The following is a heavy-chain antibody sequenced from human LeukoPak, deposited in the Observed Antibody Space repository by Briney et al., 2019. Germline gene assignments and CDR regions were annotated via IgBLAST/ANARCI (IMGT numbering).Heavy chain of an antibody. V-gene: IGHV1-2*02. CDR2: IDPNSGGT. Sequence: GASVKVSCKASGYTFTGYYMHWVRQAPGQGLEWMGRIDPNSGGTNYAQKFQGRVTMTRDTSISTAYMELSRLRSDDTAVYYCATVYYDSSGYYYVETPFDYWGQGTLVTVSS. CDR3: ATVYYDSSGYYYVETPFDY. D-gene: IGHD3-22*01. CDR1: GYTFTGYY. J-gene: IGHJ4*02.